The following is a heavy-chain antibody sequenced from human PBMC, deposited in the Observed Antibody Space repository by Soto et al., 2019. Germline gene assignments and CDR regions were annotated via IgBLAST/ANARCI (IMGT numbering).Heavy chain of an antibody. Sequence: GESLKISCEGSGFTFTSYWVAWVCQMPGKGLEWMGIIYPADSDTRYSPSFQGQVTISADKSISTAYLQWGSLKASDTAIYYWARVDYPDSVDFYYLMDVWGTGTTVTVSS. J-gene: IGHJ6*03. D-gene: IGHD3-10*01. CDR2: IYPADSDT. V-gene: IGHV5-51*01. CDR3: ARVDYPDSVDFYYLMDV. CDR1: GFTFTSYW.